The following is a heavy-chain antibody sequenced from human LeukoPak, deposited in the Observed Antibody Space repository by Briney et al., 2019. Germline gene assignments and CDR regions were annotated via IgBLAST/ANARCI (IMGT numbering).Heavy chain of an antibody. Sequence: SGGSLRLSCAASGFTFSSYWMHWVRQAPGKGLVWVSRINSDGSSTSYADSVKGRFTISRDNAKNTLYLQMNSLRAEDTAVYYCARVPGGNSYYYYMDVWGKGTTVTVSS. CDR1: GFTFSSYW. CDR3: ARVPGGNSYYYYMDV. D-gene: IGHD2-15*01. CDR2: INSDGSST. J-gene: IGHJ6*03. V-gene: IGHV3-74*01.